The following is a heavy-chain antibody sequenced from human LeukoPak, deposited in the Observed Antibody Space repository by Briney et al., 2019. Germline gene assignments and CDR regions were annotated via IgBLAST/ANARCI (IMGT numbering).Heavy chain of an antibody. Sequence: SETLSLTCTVSGASISNYYWNWIRQPPGKGPEWIGYIYYTGSANYNPSLKSRVTITGDTSKNQFSLNLTSVTAADTAVYYCARCTGVVRGLDYWGQGTLVTVSS. CDR3: ARCTGVVRGLDY. CDR2: IYYTGSA. D-gene: IGHD2-21*01. J-gene: IGHJ4*02. CDR1: GASISNYY. V-gene: IGHV4-59*01.